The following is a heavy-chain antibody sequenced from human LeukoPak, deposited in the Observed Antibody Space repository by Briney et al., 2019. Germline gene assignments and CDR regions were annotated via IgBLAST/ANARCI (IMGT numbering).Heavy chain of an antibody. J-gene: IGHJ3*02. CDR3: ARPQDHGGNVENFNI. V-gene: IGHV1-2*02. CDR2: INPNSGGT. D-gene: IGHD4-23*01. Sequence: ASVKVSCKASGYTFTAYYIHWVRQAPGQGLEWMGWINPNSGGTNYALKFRGRVTMPRDTSISTASMELSRLISDDTAVYYCARPQDHGGNVENFNIWGQGTMVTVSS. CDR1: GYTFTAYY.